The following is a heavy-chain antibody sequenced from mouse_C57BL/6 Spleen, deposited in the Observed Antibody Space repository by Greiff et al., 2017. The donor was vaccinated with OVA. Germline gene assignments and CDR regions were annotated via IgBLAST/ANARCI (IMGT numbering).Heavy chain of an antibody. Sequence: VQLVESGPELVKPGASVKISCKASGYAFSSSWMNWVKQRPGKGLEWIGRIYPGDGDTNYNGKFKGKATLTADKSSSTAYMQLSSLTSEDSAVYFCARRGFLYYAMDYWGQGTSVTVSS. CDR1: GYAFSSSW. V-gene: IGHV1-82*01. J-gene: IGHJ4*01. CDR2: IYPGDGDT. CDR3: ARRGFLYYAMDY.